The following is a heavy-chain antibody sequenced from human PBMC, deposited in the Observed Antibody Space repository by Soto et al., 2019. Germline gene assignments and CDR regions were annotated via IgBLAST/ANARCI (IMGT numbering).Heavy chain of an antibody. CDR3: AKAPTSIVVVPASLDC. V-gene: IGHV3-23*01. D-gene: IGHD2-2*01. CDR2: ISGSGGST. CDR1: GFTFSNYA. J-gene: IGHJ4*02. Sequence: EVQLLESGGGLVQPGGSLRLSCAASGFTFSNYAMSWVRQATGKGLEWVSGISGSGGSTYYADSVKGRFTISRDNSKNTLYLQMNSLRAEDTAVYYCAKAPTSIVVVPASLDCWGQGTLVSVSS.